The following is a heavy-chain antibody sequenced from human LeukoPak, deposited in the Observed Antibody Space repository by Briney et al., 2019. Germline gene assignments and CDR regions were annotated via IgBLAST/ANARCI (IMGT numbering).Heavy chain of an antibody. CDR2: INPDSGGT. CDR1: GYTFTGYY. D-gene: IGHD6-19*01. Sequence: ASVKVSCKASGYTFTGYYIHWVRQAPGQGLEWMGWINPDSGGTNYAQKLQGRVTMTTDTSTSTAYMELRSLRSDDTAVYYCARDKGSGWFPQWFDPWGQGTLVTVSS. J-gene: IGHJ5*02. V-gene: IGHV1-2*02. CDR3: ARDKGSGWFPQWFDP.